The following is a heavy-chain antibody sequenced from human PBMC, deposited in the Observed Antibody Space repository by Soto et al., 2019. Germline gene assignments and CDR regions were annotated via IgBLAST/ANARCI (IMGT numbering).Heavy chain of an antibody. Sequence: ASVKVSCKASGGTFSSYAISWVRQAPGQGLEWMGGIIPIFGTANYAQKFQGRVTITADESTSTAYMELSSLRSEDTAVYYCATKGDYDSSGYYYYWGQGTLVTVSS. CDR2: IIPIFGTA. CDR1: GGTFSSYA. J-gene: IGHJ4*02. V-gene: IGHV1-69*13. CDR3: ATKGDYDSSGYYYY. D-gene: IGHD3-22*01.